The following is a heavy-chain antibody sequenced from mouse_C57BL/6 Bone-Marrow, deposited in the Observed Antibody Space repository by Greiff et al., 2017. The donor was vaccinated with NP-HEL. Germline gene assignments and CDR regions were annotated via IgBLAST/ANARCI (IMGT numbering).Heavy chain of an antibody. J-gene: IGHJ2*01. CDR2: INPNNGGT. CDR3: RYYFDY. CDR1: GYTFTDYN. V-gene: IGHV1-18*01. D-gene: IGHD2-3*01. Sequence: EVKLLESGPELVKPGASVKIPCKASGYTFTDYNMDWVKQSHGKSLEWIGDINPNNGGTIYNQKFKGKATLTVDKSSSTAYMELRSLTSEDTAVRLLRYYFDYWGQGTTLTVSS.